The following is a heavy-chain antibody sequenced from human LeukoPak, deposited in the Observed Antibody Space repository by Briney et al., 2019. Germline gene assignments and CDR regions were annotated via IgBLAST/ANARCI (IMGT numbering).Heavy chain of an antibody. J-gene: IGHJ5*02. V-gene: IGHV1-8*03. CDR1: GYTFTTYD. CDR2: MNPNTGNT. D-gene: IGHD6-19*01. Sequence: GASVKVSCKASGYTFTTYDINWVRQATGQGLEWMGWMNPNTGNTGYAQKSLGRVTITRNTSISAAYMELSSLRSEDTAVYYCARKFSLNNGWGYNWFDLWGQGSLVTVSS. CDR3: ARKFSLNNGWGYNWFDL.